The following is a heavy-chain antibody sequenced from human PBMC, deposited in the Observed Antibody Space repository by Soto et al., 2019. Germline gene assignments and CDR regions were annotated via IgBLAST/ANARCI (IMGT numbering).Heavy chain of an antibody. Sequence: GGSLRLSCEGSGFTFRTYGIHWVRQAPGKGLERVAVTATDGSDQRYADSVKGRFTISRDNSKNTLYLQMNSLRIEDTAVYYCTRDDYGGNTHFLDYWGQGALVTVSS. D-gene: IGHD4-17*01. J-gene: IGHJ4*02. V-gene: IGHV3-30*03. CDR2: TATDGSDQ. CDR3: TRDDYGGNTHFLDY. CDR1: GFTFRTYG.